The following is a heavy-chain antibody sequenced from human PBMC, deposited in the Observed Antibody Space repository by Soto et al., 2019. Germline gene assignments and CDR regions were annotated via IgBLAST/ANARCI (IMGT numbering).Heavy chain of an antibody. CDR1: GGSINSGFYY. V-gene: IGHV4-31*03. Sequence: TLSLTCTVSGGSINSGFYYWTWIRQLPGKGLEWIGYIHNSGTTYYRASLKSRVTISIDTSKNKFSLMMSSVTAADTAVYYCARDDFGDAGPYWAQGTLVTVSS. CDR2: IHNSGTT. D-gene: IGHD4-17*01. CDR3: ARDDFGDAGPY. J-gene: IGHJ4*02.